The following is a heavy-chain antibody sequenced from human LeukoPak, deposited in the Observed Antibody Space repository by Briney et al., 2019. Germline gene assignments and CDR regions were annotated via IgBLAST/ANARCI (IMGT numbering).Heavy chain of an antibody. D-gene: IGHD4-17*01. J-gene: IGHJ4*02. Sequence: GGSLRLSCAASGFTFSSYWMSWVRQAPGKGLEWVANIKNDGSKKYYVDSVKGRFTISRANSKNTLYLQMNSLRAEDTAVYYCARADDYGYYVPFDYWGQGTLVTVSS. CDR3: ARADDYGYYVPFDY. CDR2: IKNDGSKK. V-gene: IGHV3-7*03. CDR1: GFTFSSYW.